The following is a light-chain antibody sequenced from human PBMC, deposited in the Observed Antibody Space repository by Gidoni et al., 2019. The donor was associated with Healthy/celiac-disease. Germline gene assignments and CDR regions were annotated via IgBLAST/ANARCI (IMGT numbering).Light chain of an antibody. Sequence: DIEMTESPSSLSASVGDRVTITCRASQSISSYLNSYQQKPGKAPTLLLYAASSSQSWVPSRFSGSGSATAFTLPTSSLQPADFATYYCQQSYNTPLTFGPGTKVDIK. CDR1: QSISSY. J-gene: IGKJ3*01. CDR3: QQSYNTPLT. CDR2: AAS. V-gene: IGKV1-39*01.